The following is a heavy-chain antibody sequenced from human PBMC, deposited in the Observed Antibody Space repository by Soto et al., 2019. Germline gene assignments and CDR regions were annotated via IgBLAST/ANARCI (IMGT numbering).Heavy chain of an antibody. CDR1: GYGFTSYW. Sequence: GESLKISCKGSGYGFTSYWISWVRQMPGKGLEWMGRIDPSDSYTNYSPSFQGHVTISADKSISTAYLQWSSLKASDTAMYYCATQGVVVVPAAGRGWFDPWGQGTLVTVSS. CDR3: ATQGVVVVPAAGRGWFDP. V-gene: IGHV5-10-1*01. J-gene: IGHJ5*02. D-gene: IGHD2-2*01. CDR2: IDPSDSYT.